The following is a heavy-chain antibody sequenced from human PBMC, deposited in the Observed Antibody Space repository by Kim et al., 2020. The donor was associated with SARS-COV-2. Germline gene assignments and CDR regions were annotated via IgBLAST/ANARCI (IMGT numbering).Heavy chain of an antibody. V-gene: IGHV3-74*01. CDR1: GFTFSTYW. Sequence: GGSLRLSCAASGFTFSTYWMHWVRQAPGKGLVWVSRINGGGSSTSYADSVKGRFTISRDNAKDTLYLQMNSVRAEDTAVYYCARRQYSSGWYYFDYWGQGTLVTVSS. CDR2: INGGGSST. D-gene: IGHD6-19*01. CDR3: ARRQYSSGWYYFDY. J-gene: IGHJ4*02.